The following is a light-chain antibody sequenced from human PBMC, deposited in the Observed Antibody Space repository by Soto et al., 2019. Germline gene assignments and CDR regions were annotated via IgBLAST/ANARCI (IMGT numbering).Light chain of an antibody. CDR3: QHYGSSPWT. CDR2: GAS. V-gene: IGKV3-20*01. CDR1: QSVSSSY. Sequence: EIFFTQSPGTLSFSPGEIATLSCRASQSVSSSYLAWYQQKPGQAPRLLIYGASRRATGIPDRFSGSGSGTDFTLTISRLEPEDFAVYYCQHYGSSPWTFGQGTKVDIK. J-gene: IGKJ1*01.